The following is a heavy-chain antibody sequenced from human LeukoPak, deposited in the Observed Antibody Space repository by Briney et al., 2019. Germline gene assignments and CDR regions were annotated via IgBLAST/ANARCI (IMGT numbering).Heavy chain of an antibody. Sequence: GSLRLSCAASGFTFSSYWRHCVRQGPGKGLVWVSRINSDETSTNYADYVKGRFVISRDNSKNTLYLEMNSLRHEDTAVYYCARGGGSGWPDLDHWGQGTLVTVSS. J-gene: IGHJ4*02. CDR1: GFTFSSYW. CDR2: INSDETST. V-gene: IGHV3-74*01. D-gene: IGHD6-19*01. CDR3: ARGGGSGWPDLDH.